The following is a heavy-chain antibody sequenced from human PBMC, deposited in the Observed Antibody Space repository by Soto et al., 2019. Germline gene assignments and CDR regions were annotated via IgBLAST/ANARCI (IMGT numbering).Heavy chain of an antibody. V-gene: IGHV1-69*01. D-gene: IGHD1-7*01. Sequence: QVQLVQSGAEVKKPGSSVKVSCKASVGTFSSYAISWVRQSPGQGLEWMGGIIPIFGTANYAQKFQGRGTITADESTSTAYMELSCLRAEDTAVDYGAVGNYEDYWGQGTMVTVSS. CDR3: AVGNYEDY. J-gene: IGHJ4*02. CDR1: VGTFSSYA. CDR2: IIPIFGTA.